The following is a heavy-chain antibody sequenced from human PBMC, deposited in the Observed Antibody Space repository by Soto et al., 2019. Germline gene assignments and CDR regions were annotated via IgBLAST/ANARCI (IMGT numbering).Heavy chain of an antibody. V-gene: IGHV1-8*01. J-gene: IGHJ6*02. D-gene: IGHD6-25*01. Sequence: ASVKVSCKASGYTFTSYDINWVRQDTGQGLEWMGWMNPNSGNTGYAQKFQGRVTMTRNTSISTAYMELSSLRSEDTAVYYCARVPTATRPKRRTYYDYGMDVWGQGTTVTVSS. CDR3: ARVPTATRPKRRTYYDYGMDV. CDR1: GYTFTSYD. CDR2: MNPNSGNT.